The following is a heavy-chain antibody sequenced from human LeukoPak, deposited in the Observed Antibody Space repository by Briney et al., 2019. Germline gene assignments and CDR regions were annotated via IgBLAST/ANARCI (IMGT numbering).Heavy chain of an antibody. Sequence: GGSPRLSCAASGFSFSNTWMNWVRQAPGKGLEWVGRIKSKAEGGTTDYAAPVKGRFTISRDDSKNTMYLHMNDLKTEDTAVYYCARGQLVSIFGVVILRKSRYYYYMDVWGKGTTVTVSS. CDR1: GFSFSNTW. V-gene: IGHV3-15*01. J-gene: IGHJ6*03. D-gene: IGHD3-3*01. CDR2: IKSKAEGGTT. CDR3: ARGQLVSIFGVVILRKSRYYYYMDV.